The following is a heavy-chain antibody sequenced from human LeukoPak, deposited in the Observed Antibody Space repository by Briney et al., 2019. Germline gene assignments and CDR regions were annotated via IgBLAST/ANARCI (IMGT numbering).Heavy chain of an antibody. Sequence: PGGSLRLSCAASGFTFSSYAMSWVRQAPGKGLEWVSAISSSGSTIYYAGSVKGRFTISRDNAKNSLYLQMNSLRAEDTAVYYCAELGITMIGGVWGKGTTVTISS. D-gene: IGHD3-10*02. J-gene: IGHJ6*04. CDR3: AELGITMIGGV. CDR1: GFTFSSYA. CDR2: ISSSGSTI. V-gene: IGHV3-48*03.